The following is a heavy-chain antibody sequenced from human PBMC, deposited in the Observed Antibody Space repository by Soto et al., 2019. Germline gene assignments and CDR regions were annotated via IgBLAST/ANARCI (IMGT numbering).Heavy chain of an antibody. Sequence: SETLSLTCAVYGGSFSGYYWSWIRQPPGKGLEWIGEINHSGSTNYNPSLKSRVTISVDTSKNQFSLKLSSVTAADTAVYYCAASPRYYDYIWGSYRLRAFDIRGQGTMVTVSS. J-gene: IGHJ3*02. CDR3: AASPRYYDYIWGSYRLRAFDI. CDR1: GGSFSGYY. D-gene: IGHD3-16*02. CDR2: INHSGST. V-gene: IGHV4-34*01.